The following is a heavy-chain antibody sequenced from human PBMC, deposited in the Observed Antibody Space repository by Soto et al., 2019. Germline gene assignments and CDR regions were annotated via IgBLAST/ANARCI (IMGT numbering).Heavy chain of an antibody. CDR2: ISAYNGNT. CDR3: ARALRRTTEASGMDA. D-gene: IGHD1-7*01. J-gene: IGHJ6*02. V-gene: IGHV1-18*01. CDR1: GYTFTSYG. Sequence: GASVKVSCKSSGYTFTSYGISWVRQAPGEGLEWMGWISAYNGNTNYAQKLQGRVTMTTDTSTSTAYMELRSLRSDDTAVYYCARALRRTTEASGMDAWGQGTTVTVSS.